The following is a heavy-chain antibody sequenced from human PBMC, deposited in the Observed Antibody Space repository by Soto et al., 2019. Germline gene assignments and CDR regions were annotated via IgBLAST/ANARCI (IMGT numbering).Heavy chain of an antibody. CDR2: ISDRGSTI. J-gene: IGHJ5*02. CDR3: ARVVGLHPHTWFDP. Sequence: GGSLRLSCEVSGFSVTDSVSWIRQAPGKGLEWVAYISDRGSTIFYADSVRGRFTISRDSAQNSLFLEMDSLRVDDTAIYYCARVVGLHPHTWFDPWGQGTLVTVSS. CDR1: GFSVTDSV. V-gene: IGHV3-11*01.